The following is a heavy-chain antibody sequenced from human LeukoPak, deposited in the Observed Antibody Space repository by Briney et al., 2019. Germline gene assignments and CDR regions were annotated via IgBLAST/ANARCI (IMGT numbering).Heavy chain of an antibody. CDR3: ATYRQVLLPFES. Sequence: GGSLRLSCAASGFTFSTFAMIWVRQPPGKGLEWVSSIFPSGGEIHYADSVRGRFTISRDNSKSALSLQMNSLKAEDTAIYYCATYRQVLLPFESWGQGTLVTVSS. V-gene: IGHV3-23*01. CDR2: IFPSGGEI. CDR1: GFTFSTFA. J-gene: IGHJ4*02. D-gene: IGHD2-8*02.